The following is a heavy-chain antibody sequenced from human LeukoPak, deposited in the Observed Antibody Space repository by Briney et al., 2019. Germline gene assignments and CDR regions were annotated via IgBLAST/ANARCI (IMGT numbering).Heavy chain of an antibody. CDR3: ARGRVATMGWFDP. Sequence: SETLSLTCAVYGGSFSGYYWSWIRQPPGKGLEWIGEINHSGSTNYNPSLKSRVTISVDTSKNQFSLKLSSVTAADTPVYYCARGRVATMGWFDPWGQGTLVTVSS. CDR1: GGSFSGYY. J-gene: IGHJ5*02. D-gene: IGHD5-12*01. V-gene: IGHV4-34*01. CDR2: INHSGST.